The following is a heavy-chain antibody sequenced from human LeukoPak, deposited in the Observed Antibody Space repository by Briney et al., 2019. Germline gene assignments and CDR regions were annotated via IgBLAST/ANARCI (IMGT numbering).Heavy chain of an antibody. CDR3: AKGGGSYIIARKSLCFEN. D-gene: IGHD1-26*01. J-gene: IGHJ4*02. CDR1: GYSFSDSW. V-gene: IGHV5-51*01. Sequence: GESLKISCKASGYSFSDSWIGWVRQKPGKGLEWMGIIYPGDSDTRYSPSFQGQVTISADMSISTAYLQWSSLKASDTAIYYCAKGGGSYIIARKSLCFENWGQGALVTVSS. CDR2: IYPGDSDT.